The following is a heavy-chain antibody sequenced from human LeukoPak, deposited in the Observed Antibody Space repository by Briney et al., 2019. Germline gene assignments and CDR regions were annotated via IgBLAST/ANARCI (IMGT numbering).Heavy chain of an antibody. J-gene: IGHJ4*02. V-gene: IGHV1-3*01. Sequence: ASVKVSCKASGYSFTDYAMHWVRQAPGQRLDWMGWINGGSGNTKYSPEFQGRVTITRDTSASTAYMELSSLRSEDTAVYYCANPRYDSSGYYYVDWGQGTLVTVSS. CDR3: ANPRYDSSGYYYVD. CDR1: GYSFTDYA. CDR2: INGGSGNT. D-gene: IGHD3-22*01.